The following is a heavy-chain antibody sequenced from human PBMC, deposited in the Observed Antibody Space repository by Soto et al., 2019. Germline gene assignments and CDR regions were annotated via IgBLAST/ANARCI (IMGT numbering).Heavy chain of an antibody. Sequence: QVQLVQSGAAVKKPGASVKVSCKASGYTFTSYDINWVRQATGQGLEWMGWMNPNSGNTGYAQKFQGRVTMTRNTSISTAYMELSSLRSEDTAVYYCARVSSGWYYYGMDVWGQGTTVTVSS. CDR2: MNPNSGNT. V-gene: IGHV1-8*01. J-gene: IGHJ6*02. D-gene: IGHD6-19*01. CDR1: GYTFTSYD. CDR3: ARVSSGWYYYGMDV.